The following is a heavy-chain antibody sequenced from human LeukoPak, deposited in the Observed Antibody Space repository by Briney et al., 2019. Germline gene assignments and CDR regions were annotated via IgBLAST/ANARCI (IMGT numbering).Heavy chain of an antibody. D-gene: IGHD3-22*01. CDR1: GGTFSSYA. CDR2: IIPIFGTA. J-gene: IGHJ4*02. CDR3: ARDGWYYYDSSGYYY. Sequence: EASVKVSCKASGGTFSSYAISWVRQAPGQGLEWMGGIIPIFGTANYAQKFQGRVTITTDESTSTAYMELSSLRSEDTAVYYCARDGWYYYDSSGYYYWGQGTLVTVSS. V-gene: IGHV1-69*05.